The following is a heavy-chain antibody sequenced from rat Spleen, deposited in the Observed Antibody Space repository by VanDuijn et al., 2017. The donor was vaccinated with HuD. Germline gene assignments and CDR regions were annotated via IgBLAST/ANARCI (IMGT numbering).Heavy chain of an antibody. D-gene: IGHD2-2*01. CDR3: ARAGYLRDWYFDF. V-gene: IGHV5-25*01. Sequence: EVQLVESGGGLVQPGRSLKLSCTASGFTFSTFPMVWVRRAPARGLEWVASINFDDSATYYRDSVKGRFTISRDNTKSTLFLQMDSLRSEDTATYYCARAGYLRDWYFDFWGPGTMVTVSS. J-gene: IGHJ1*01. CDR2: INFDDSAT. CDR1: GFTFSTFP.